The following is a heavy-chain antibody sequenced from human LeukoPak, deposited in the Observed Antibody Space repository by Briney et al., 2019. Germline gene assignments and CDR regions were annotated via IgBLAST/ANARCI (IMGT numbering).Heavy chain of an antibody. V-gene: IGHV4-34*01. CDR3: ARRPITMVRGVMWYFDY. CDR1: GGSFSGYY. J-gene: IGHJ4*02. CDR2: INHSGST. D-gene: IGHD3-10*01. Sequence: SETLSLTCAVYGGSFSGYYWSWIRQPPGKGLEWIGEINHSGSTNYNPSLQSRVTISVDTSKNQFPLKLSSVTAADTAVYYCARRPITMVRGVMWYFDYWGQGTLVTVSS.